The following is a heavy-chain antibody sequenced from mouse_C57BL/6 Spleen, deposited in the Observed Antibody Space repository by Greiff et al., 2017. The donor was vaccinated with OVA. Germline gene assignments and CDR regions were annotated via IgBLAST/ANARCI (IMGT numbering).Heavy chain of an antibody. CDR1: GYAFTNYL. V-gene: IGHV1-54*01. CDR3: ARSHYYGSSYAMDY. J-gene: IGHJ4*01. CDR2: INPGSGGT. D-gene: IGHD1-1*01. Sequence: VQRVESGAELVRPGTSVTVSCKASGYAFTNYLIEWVKQRPGQGLEWIGVINPGSGGTNYNEKFKGKATLTADKSSSTAYMQLSSLTSEDSAVYFCARSHYYGSSYAMDYWGQGTSVTVSS.